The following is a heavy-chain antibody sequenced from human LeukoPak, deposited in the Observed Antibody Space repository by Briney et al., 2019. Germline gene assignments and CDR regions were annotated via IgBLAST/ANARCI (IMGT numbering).Heavy chain of an antibody. Sequence: SVKVSCKASGGTFSSYAISWVRQAPGQGLEWMGGIIPIFGTANYAQKFQGRVTITADKSTSTAYMELSSLRSDDTAVYYCARREGYSSSWYDYWGQGTLVTVSS. D-gene: IGHD6-13*01. CDR2: IIPIFGTA. CDR1: GGTFSSYA. J-gene: IGHJ4*02. V-gene: IGHV1-69*06. CDR3: ARREGYSSSWYDY.